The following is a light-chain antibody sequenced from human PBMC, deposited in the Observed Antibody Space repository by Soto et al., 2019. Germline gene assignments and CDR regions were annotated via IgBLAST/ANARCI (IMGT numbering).Light chain of an antibody. CDR3: QQTYSTPWT. J-gene: IGKJ1*01. V-gene: IGKV1-39*01. CDR1: QSISSY. Sequence: DIPMTQSPSSLSASVGDRVTITCRTSQSISSYLNWYQQKPGKAPKVLIYAASSLQSGVPSRFSGSGSGTDFTLTISSLQPEDFATYYCQQTYSTPWTFGQGTKVEIK. CDR2: AAS.